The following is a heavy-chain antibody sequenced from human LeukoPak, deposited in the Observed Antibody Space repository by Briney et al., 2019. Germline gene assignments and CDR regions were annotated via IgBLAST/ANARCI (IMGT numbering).Heavy chain of an antibody. J-gene: IGHJ3*01. CDR1: GGSISDYY. Sequence: PPETLSLTCTVSGGSISDYYWSWIRQPPGKGLEWIGYIYYSGSTKYNPYLKSRVTISIDTSKNQFSLKLSSVTAADTALYYCARGTGAYYYLWGQGTMVTVSS. CDR2: IYYSGST. D-gene: IGHD3-22*01. V-gene: IGHV4-59*01. CDR3: ARGTGAYYYL.